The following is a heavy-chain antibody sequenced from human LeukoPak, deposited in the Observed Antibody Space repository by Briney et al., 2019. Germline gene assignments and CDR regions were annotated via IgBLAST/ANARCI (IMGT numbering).Heavy chain of an antibody. CDR3: AKDGGYCKDY. CDR2: ISGSGGST. D-gene: IGHD2-21*01. CDR1: GFTFSSYA. V-gene: IGHV3-23*01. J-gene: IGHJ4*02. Sequence: AGGSLRLSCAASGFTFSSYAMSWVRQAPGKGLEWVSAISGSGGSTYYADSVKGRFTISRDNSKNTLYLKMNSLRAEDTAVYYCAKDGGYCKDYWGQGTLVTVPS.